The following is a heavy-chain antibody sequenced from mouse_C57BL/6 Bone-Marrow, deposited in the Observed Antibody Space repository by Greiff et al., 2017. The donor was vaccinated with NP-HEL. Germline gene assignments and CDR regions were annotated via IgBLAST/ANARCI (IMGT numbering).Heavy chain of an antibody. Sequence: QVQLQQPGAELVMPGASVKLSCKASGYTFTSYWMHWVKQRPGQGLEWIGEIDPSDSYTNYNQKFKGKSTLTVDKSSSTAYMQLSSLTSEDSAVYYCAREGYYDYAGFAYWGQGTLVTVSA. CDR1: GYTFTSYW. CDR3: AREGYYDYAGFAY. V-gene: IGHV1-69*01. CDR2: IDPSDSYT. J-gene: IGHJ3*01. D-gene: IGHD2-4*01.